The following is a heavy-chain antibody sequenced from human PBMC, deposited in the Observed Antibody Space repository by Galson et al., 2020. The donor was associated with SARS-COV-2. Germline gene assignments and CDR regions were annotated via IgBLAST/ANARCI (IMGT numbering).Heavy chain of an antibody. D-gene: IGHD6-19*01. J-gene: IGHJ6*02. V-gene: IGHV4-34*01. CDR1: VGSFSGFS. Sequence: ETSETLSLTCAVYVGSFSGFSWSWVRQSPGKGLEWIGEINHSGSTNYNPSLKSRVTISVDTSKNQFSLKLSSVTAADTAVYYCARGGIAVAGLGDYYYYGMDVWGQGTTVTVSS. CDR2: INHSGST. CDR3: ARGGIAVAGLGDYYYYGMDV.